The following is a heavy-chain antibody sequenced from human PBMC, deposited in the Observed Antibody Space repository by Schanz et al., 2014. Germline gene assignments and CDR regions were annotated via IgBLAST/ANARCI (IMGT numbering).Heavy chain of an antibody. CDR3: AKDFTGSGIFFNS. D-gene: IGHD3-10*01. J-gene: IGHJ5*01. V-gene: IGHV3-23*04. CDR2: ISGSGDNT. CDR1: GFIFSAYT. Sequence: EVQLVESGGGLVKPGESLRLSCAASGFIFSAYTMNWVRQAPGKGLEWVSAISGSGDNTFYADSVRGRFTISRDNSRNTLYLQMNSLRAEDTAVYYCAKDFTGSGIFFNSWGQGTLVSVSS.